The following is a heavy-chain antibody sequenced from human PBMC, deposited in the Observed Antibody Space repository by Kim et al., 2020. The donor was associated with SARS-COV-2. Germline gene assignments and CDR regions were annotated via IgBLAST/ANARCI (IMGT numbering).Heavy chain of an antibody. Sequence: GGSLRLSCAASGFTVNTYYIGWVRQAPRKGLEWVSVIYSGIGGGTYYTDSAGGRCTSSRDHSKDILDLQMDSLRAEDTAVYFCAATGYSLDYFDHWGQG. CDR1: GFTVNTYY. CDR2: IYSGIGGGT. V-gene: IGHV3-66*01. J-gene: IGHJ4*02. D-gene: IGHD2-15*01. CDR3: AATGYSLDYFDH.